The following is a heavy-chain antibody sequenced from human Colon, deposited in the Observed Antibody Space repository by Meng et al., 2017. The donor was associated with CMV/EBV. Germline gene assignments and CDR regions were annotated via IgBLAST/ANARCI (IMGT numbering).Heavy chain of an antibody. CDR2: IYSGGTT. V-gene: IGHV3-53*01. CDR1: GFTLSSYR. J-gene: IGHJ6*02. CDR3: ARERNYYYYGMDV. Sequence: GESLKISCEASGFTLSSYRMNWVRQAPGKGLEWVAVIYSGGTTYYADSVKGRFSISRDNSKNTLYLQMNSLTAEDTAVYYCARERNYYYYGMDVWGQGTTVTVSS.